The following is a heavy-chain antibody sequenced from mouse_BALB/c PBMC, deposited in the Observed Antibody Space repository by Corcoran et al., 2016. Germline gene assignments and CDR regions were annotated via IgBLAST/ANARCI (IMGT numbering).Heavy chain of an antibody. Sequence: QVQLQQSGAELMKPGASVKISCKATGYTFSSYWIEWVKQRPGHGLEWIGEILPGSGSTNYNEKFKGKATFTADTSSNTAYMQLSSLTSEDSAGYYYARWYRYYAMDYWGQGTSVTVSS. CDR2: ILPGSGST. V-gene: IGHV1-9*01. D-gene: IGHD2-14*01. J-gene: IGHJ4*01. CDR3: ARWYRYYAMDY. CDR1: GYTFSSYW.